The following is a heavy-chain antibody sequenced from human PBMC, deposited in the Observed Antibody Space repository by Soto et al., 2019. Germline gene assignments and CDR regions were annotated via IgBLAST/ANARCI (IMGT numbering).Heavy chain of an antibody. CDR2: IWYDGSNK. CDR3: ARDNSGDYYDSSGYYYLGY. CDR1: GFTFSSYG. Sequence: GGSLRLSCAASGFTFSSYGMHWVRQAPGKGLEWVAVIWYDGSNKYYADSVKGRFTISRDNSKNTLYLQMNSLRAEDTAVYYCARDNSGDYYDSSGYYYLGYWGQGTLVTVSS. D-gene: IGHD3-22*01. V-gene: IGHV3-33*01. J-gene: IGHJ4*02.